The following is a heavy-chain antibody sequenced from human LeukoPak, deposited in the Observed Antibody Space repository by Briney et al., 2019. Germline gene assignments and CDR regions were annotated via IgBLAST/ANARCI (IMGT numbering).Heavy chain of an antibody. CDR1: GGSINSYY. CDR3: ARVTGYMTEDYFDY. J-gene: IGHJ4*02. D-gene: IGHD6-13*01. Sequence: PSETLSLTCTVSGGSINSYYWSWIRQPPGKGVEWIGYIYYSGSTNYNPSLKSRVTISVDTSKNQFSLRLSSVTAADTAVYYCARVTGYMTEDYFDYWGQGTLITVSS. V-gene: IGHV4-59*01. CDR2: IYYSGST.